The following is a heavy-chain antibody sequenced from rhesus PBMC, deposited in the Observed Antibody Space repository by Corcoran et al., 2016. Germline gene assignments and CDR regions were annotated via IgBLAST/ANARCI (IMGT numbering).Heavy chain of an antibody. V-gene: IGHV3-136*01. Sequence: EVQLVESGGGLVQPGGSLRLSCAASGFTFSSYDMSWVRQAPGKGLEWVSYISYTCKTIYHAYSVKGRFTISRDNAKNSLSLQISSLRAEDTDVYYCTRASIAAAGTFDYWGQGVLVTVSS. CDR1: GFTFSSYD. J-gene: IGHJ4*01. D-gene: IGHD6-31*01. CDR3: TRASIAAAGTFDY. CDR2: ISYTCKTI.